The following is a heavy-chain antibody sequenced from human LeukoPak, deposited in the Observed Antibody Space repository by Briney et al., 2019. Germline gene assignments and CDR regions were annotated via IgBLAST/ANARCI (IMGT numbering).Heavy chain of an antibody. CDR1: GYTFTSYD. V-gene: IGHV1-8*03. J-gene: IGHJ6*03. D-gene: IGHD1-14*01. CDR3: ARDNHPYYYYYMDV. Sequence: ASVKVSCKASGYTFTSYDINWVRQATGQGLEWMGWMNPNSGNTGYAQKFQGRVTITADESTSTAYMELNSLRAEDTAVYYCARDNHPYYYYYMDVWGKGTTVTVSS. CDR2: MNPNSGNT.